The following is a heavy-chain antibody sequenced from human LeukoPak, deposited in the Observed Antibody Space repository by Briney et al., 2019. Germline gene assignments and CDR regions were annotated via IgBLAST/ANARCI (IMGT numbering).Heavy chain of an antibody. J-gene: IGHJ4*02. CDR2: ISYDGSNK. D-gene: IGHD6-13*01. Sequence: GRSLRLSCAASGFTFSSYAMHWVRQAPGKGLEWVAVISYDGSNKYYADSVKGRFTISRDNSKNTLYLQMNSLRAEDTAVYYCARKMNGYSSSRSYFDYWGRGTLVTVSS. CDR3: ARKMNGYSSSRSYFDY. CDR1: GFTFSSYA. V-gene: IGHV3-30-3*01.